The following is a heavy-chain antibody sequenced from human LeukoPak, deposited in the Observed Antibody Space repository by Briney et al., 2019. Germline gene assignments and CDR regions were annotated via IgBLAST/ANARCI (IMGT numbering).Heavy chain of an antibody. J-gene: IGHJ4*02. CDR2: ISYDGSNK. D-gene: IGHD5-12*01. V-gene: IGHV3-30-3*01. CDR3: ARGRGGYDDY. Sequence: GGPLRLSCAASGFTFSSYAMHWVRQAPGKGLEWVAVISYDGSNKYYADSVKGRFTISRDNSKNTLYLQMNSLRAEDTAVYYCARGRGGYDDYWGQGTLVTVSS. CDR1: GFTFSSYA.